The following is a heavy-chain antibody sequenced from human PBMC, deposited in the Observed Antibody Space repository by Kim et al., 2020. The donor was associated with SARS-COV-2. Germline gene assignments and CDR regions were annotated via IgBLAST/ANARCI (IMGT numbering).Heavy chain of an antibody. V-gene: IGHV3-21*01. CDR3: ARDFYSSGWYGGG. CDR1: GFTFSSYS. CDR2: ISSSSSYI. Sequence: GGSLRLSCAASGFTFSSYSMNWVRQAPGKGLEWVSSISSSSSYIYYADSVKGRFTISRDNAKNSLYLQMNSLRAEDTAVYYCARDFYSSGWYGGGWGQGTLVTVSS. J-gene: IGHJ4*02. D-gene: IGHD6-19*01.